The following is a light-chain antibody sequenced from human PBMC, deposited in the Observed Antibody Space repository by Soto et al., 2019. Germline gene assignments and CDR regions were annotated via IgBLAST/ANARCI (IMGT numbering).Light chain of an antibody. Sequence: ILVTQSPGTLSLSPGERATLSCRASQSVSNNYLAWYQQKPGQAPRLLIYGASNRATGIPDRFSGSGSGTDFTLTISRLEPEDFAVYYCQQRSNWPPWTFGQGTKVDIK. CDR1: QSVSNNY. CDR3: QQRSNWPPWT. V-gene: IGKV3D-20*02. CDR2: GAS. J-gene: IGKJ1*01.